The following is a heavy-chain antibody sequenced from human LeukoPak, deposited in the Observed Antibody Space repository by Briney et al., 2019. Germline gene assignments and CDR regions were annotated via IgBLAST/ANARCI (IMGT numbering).Heavy chain of an antibody. CDR3: AREGSQSGMDV. J-gene: IGHJ6*02. V-gene: IGHV1-2*06. D-gene: IGHD2-15*01. CDR2: INPNSGGT. Sequence: ASVKVSCKASGYALGGYYMHWVRQAPGQGLEWMGRINPNSGGTNYLQTFQGRVTMTSNTSISTAYMELIRLTSDDTAVYYCAREGSQSGMDVWGQGTTVTVSS. CDR1: GYALGGYY.